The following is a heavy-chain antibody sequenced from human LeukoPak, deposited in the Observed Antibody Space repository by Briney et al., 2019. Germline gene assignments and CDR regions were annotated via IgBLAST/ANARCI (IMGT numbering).Heavy chain of an antibody. CDR2: ISSGSTI. D-gene: IGHD6-13*01. CDR1: GFTFSDYY. J-gene: IGHJ4*02. Sequence: GGSLRLSCAASGFTFSDYYMSWIRQAPGKGLEWVSYISSGSTIYYADSVKGRFTISRDNAKNSLYLQMNSLRAEDTAVYYCARPDRYSSSWYEYWGQGTLVTVSS. V-gene: IGHV3-69-1*01. CDR3: ARPDRYSSSWYEY.